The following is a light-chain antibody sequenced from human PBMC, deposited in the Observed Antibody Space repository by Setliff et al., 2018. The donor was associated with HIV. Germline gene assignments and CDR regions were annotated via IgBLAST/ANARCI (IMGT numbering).Light chain of an antibody. CDR3: SSYTSRGTWV. V-gene: IGLV2-14*01. CDR1: SSDVGTYNY. Sequence: QSVLTQPASVSGSPGQSITISCTGTSSDVGTYNYVSWYQQHPGKAPKLMIYDVSKRPSGISNRFSGSKSGNTASLNVSGLLPEDEADYHCSSYTSRGTWVFGGGTKVTVL. J-gene: IGLJ3*02. CDR2: DVS.